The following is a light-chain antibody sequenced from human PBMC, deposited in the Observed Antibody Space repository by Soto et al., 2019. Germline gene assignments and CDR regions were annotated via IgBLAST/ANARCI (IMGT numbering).Light chain of an antibody. CDR2: GAS. V-gene: IGKV3-15*01. Sequence: EIVMTQSPATLSVSPGERATLSCRASQSVSSNLAWYQQKPGQAPRLLIYGASTRATGIPARFSGSGSGTEFTLTISSLQSEDFAVYYCQQYNNWPPRGTFGQGTRWISN. CDR3: QQYNNWPPRGT. CDR1: QSVSSN. J-gene: IGKJ1*01.